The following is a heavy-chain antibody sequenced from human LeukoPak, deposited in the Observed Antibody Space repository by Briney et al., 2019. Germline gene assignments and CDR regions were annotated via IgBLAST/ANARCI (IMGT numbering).Heavy chain of an antibody. Sequence: GGSLRLSCAASGFTFSSSAMRWVRQAPGKGLEWVSAISGSGGSTYSADSVKGRFTISRDNSKNTLYLQMNSLRAEDTAVYFCAKSQDGGRLFHFDYWGQGTLVTVSS. CDR1: GFTFSSSA. J-gene: IGHJ4*02. V-gene: IGHV3-23*01. CDR3: AKSQDGGRLFHFDY. CDR2: ISGSGGST. D-gene: IGHD1-26*01.